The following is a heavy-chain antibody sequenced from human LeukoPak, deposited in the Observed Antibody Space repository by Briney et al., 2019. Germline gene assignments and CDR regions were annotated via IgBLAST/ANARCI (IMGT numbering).Heavy chain of an antibody. CDR1: GFTFSDYY. V-gene: IGHV3-11*01. J-gene: IGHJ6*03. Sequence: PGGSLRLPCAASGFTFSDYYMSWIRQAPGKGLEWVSYISSSGSTICYADSVKGRVTISRDNSNNTLFLEMNNLRAEDTAVYYCANSRPGARTFYYFYMAVWGKGTTVIVSS. CDR2: ISSSGSTI. CDR3: ANSRPGARTFYYFYMAV. D-gene: IGHD1-7*01.